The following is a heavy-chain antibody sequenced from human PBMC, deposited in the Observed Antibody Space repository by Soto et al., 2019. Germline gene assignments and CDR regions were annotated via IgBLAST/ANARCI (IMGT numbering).Heavy chain of an antibody. V-gene: IGHV4-31*03. CDR3: ARRLQYLEFDP. D-gene: IGHD3-3*01. CDR2: IHHSGNT. CDR1: GASISSDGNY. J-gene: IGHJ5*02. Sequence: PSETLSLTCTVSGASISSDGNYWGWIRQRPGKGLEWIANIHHSGNTYYNPSLESRVAISLDTSKSQFSLQLSSVTAADTAVYYCARRLQYLEFDPWGQGTLVTVSS.